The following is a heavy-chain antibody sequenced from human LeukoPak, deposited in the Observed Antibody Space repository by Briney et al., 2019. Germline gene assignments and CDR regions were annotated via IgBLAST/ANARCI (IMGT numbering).Heavy chain of an antibody. Sequence: GGSLRLSCAASGFSFSSYAMNWVRQAPGKGLEWVSIIFSNGDTTYYADSVKGRFTVSRDNSKDTLYLQMNDLRPDDTAIYYCAKRNTMVRGGPCFDYWGQGLLVTVSS. CDR2: IFSNGDTT. CDR3: AKRNTMVRGGPCFDY. V-gene: IGHV3-23*05. CDR1: GFSFSSYA. J-gene: IGHJ4*02. D-gene: IGHD3-10*01.